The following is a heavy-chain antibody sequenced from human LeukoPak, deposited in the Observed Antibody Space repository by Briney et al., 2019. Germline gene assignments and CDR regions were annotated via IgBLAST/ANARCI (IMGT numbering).Heavy chain of an antibody. CDR1: GGTFSSYA. Sequence: ASVKVSCKASGGTFSSYAISWVRQAPGQGLEWMGGIIPIFGTANYAQEFQGRDTITADESTSTAYMELSSLRSEDTAVYYCARDDDGYYGWFDPWGQGTLVTVSS. D-gene: IGHD3-22*01. CDR3: ARDDDGYYGWFDP. V-gene: IGHV1-69*13. J-gene: IGHJ5*02. CDR2: IIPIFGTA.